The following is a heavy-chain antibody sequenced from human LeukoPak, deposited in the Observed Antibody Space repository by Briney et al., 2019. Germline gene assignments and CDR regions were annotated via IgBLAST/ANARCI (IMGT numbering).Heavy chain of an antibody. D-gene: IGHD7-27*01. Sequence: ASVKVSCKASGYTFTGYYMHWVRQAPGQGLEWMGWINPNSGGTNYAQKFQGRVTMTRDTSISTAYMELSRLRSDDTAVYYCARGLGMTYYYYYMDVWGKGTTVTVSS. CDR2: INPNSGGT. J-gene: IGHJ6*03. CDR1: GYTFTGYY. V-gene: IGHV1-2*02. CDR3: ARGLGMTYYYYYMDV.